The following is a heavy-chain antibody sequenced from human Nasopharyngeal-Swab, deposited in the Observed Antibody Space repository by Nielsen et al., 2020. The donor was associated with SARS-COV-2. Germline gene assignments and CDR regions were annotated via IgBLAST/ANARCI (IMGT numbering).Heavy chain of an antibody. V-gene: IGHV3-33*01. CDR2: IWYDGSNK. CDR1: GFTFSSYG. Sequence: GESLQISCAASGFTFSSYGMHWVRQAPGKGLEWVAVIWYDGSNKYYADSVKGRFTISRDNSKNTLYLQMNSLRAEDTAVYYCARDLEAGFDYWGQGTLVTVSS. J-gene: IGHJ4*02. CDR3: ARDLEAGFDY.